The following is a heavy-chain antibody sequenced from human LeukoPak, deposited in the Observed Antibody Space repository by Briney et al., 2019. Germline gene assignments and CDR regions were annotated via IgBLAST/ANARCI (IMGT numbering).Heavy chain of an antibody. CDR2: IIPIFGTA. J-gene: IGHJ4*02. CDR1: GGTFSSYA. Sequence: SVKVSCKASGGTFSSYAISWVRQGPGQGLEWMGGIIPIFGTANYAQKFQGRVTITADESTSTAYMELSSLRSEDTAVYYCASDSSGYYYGVYWGQGTLVTVSS. D-gene: IGHD3-22*01. V-gene: IGHV1-69*13. CDR3: ASDSSGYYYGVY.